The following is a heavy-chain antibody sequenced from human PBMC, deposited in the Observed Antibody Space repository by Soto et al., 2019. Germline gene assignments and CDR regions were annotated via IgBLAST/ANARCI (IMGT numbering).Heavy chain of an antibody. CDR1: GGSISSSSYY. CDR2: IYYSGST. D-gene: IGHD4-4*01. Sequence: KSSETLSLTCTVSGGSISSSSYYWGWIRQPPGKGLEWIGSIYYSGSTYYNPSLKSRVTISVDTSKNQFSLKLSPVTAADTAVYYCARIPHDTVTTPYYYYGMDVWGQGTTVTVSS. CDR3: ARIPHDTVTTPYYYYGMDV. J-gene: IGHJ6*02. V-gene: IGHV4-39*01.